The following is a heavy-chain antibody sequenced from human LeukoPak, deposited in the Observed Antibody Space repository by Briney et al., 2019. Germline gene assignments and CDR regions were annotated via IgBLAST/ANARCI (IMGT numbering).Heavy chain of an antibody. D-gene: IGHD5-18*01. CDR3: ARDSLYSYGYDRSTWFNY. V-gene: IGHV1-3*01. J-gene: IGHJ4*02. Sequence: GASVTVSCKASGYTFTTYAMHWVRQAPGQRLEWMGWINAGNGNTKYSQRFLGRVAITRDTSASTAYMELSSLRSEDTAVYYCARDSLYSYGYDRSTWFNYWGQGTLVTVSS. CDR2: INAGNGNT. CDR1: GYTFTTYA.